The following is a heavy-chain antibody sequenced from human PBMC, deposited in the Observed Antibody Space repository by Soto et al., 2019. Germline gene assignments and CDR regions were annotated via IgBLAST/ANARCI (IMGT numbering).Heavy chain of an antibody. J-gene: IGHJ4*02. CDR3: ARHSKKDIVVVPAAFDY. Sequence: SETLSLTCTVSGGSISSYYWSWIRQPPGKGLEWIGYIYYSGSTNYNPSLKSRVTISVDTSKNQFSLKLSSVTAADTAVYYCARHSKKDIVVVPAAFDYWGQGTLVTVSS. CDR1: GGSISSYY. V-gene: IGHV4-59*08. D-gene: IGHD2-2*01. CDR2: IYYSGST.